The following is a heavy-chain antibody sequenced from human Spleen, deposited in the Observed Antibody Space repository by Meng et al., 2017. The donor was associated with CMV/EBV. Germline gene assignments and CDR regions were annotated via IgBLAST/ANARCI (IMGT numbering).Heavy chain of an antibody. V-gene: IGHV4-4*02. CDR1: GGSISSSNW. J-gene: IGHJ4*02. CDR3: ASRYGSSSHYYFDY. D-gene: IGHD6-6*01. CDR2: IFHSGST. Sequence: SETLSLTCAVSGGSISSSNWWSWVRQPPGKGLEWIGEIFHSGSTNYNPSLKSRVTLSVDKSKNQFSLELSSVTAADTAVYYCASRYGSSSHYYFDYWGQGTLVTVSS.